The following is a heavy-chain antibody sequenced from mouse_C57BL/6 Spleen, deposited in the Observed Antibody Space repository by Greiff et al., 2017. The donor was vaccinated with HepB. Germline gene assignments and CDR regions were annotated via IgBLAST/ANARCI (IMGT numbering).Heavy chain of an antibody. CDR2: IDPANGNT. CDR1: GFNIKNTY. D-gene: IGHD1-1*01. J-gene: IGHJ1*03. CDR3: ARGRGRITTVVATDWYIDV. V-gene: IGHV14-3*01. Sequence: EVQLQQSVAELVRPGASVKLSCTASGFNIKNTYMHWVKQRPEQGLEWIGRIDPANGNTKYAPKFQGKATITADTSSNTAYLQLSSLTSEDTDIYYCARGRGRITTVVATDWYIDVWGTGTTVTVSS.